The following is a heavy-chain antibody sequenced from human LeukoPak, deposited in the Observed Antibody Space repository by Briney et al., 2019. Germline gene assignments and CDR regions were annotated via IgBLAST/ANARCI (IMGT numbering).Heavy chain of an antibody. D-gene: IGHD3-10*01. Sequence: SETLSLTCTVSGGSISSYYWGWIRQPPGKGLEWIGSIYHSGSTNYNPSLKSRVTISVDTSKNQFSLKLSSVTAADTAVYYCARVPYYYGSGSLYGMDVWGQGTTVTVSS. CDR1: GGSISSYY. CDR2: IYHSGST. CDR3: ARVPYYYGSGSLYGMDV. V-gene: IGHV4-59*12. J-gene: IGHJ6*02.